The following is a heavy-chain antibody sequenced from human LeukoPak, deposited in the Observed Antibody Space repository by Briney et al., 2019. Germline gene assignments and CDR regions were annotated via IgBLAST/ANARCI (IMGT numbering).Heavy chain of an antibody. V-gene: IGHV3-21*01. J-gene: IGHJ4*02. CDR2: ISTSSSYI. CDR3: ARGGYDSSGTFDY. D-gene: IGHD3-22*01. CDR1: GFTFSNYD. Sequence: GGSVRLSCAASGFTFSNYDMNWVRQAPGKGLEWVSSISTSSSYIYYADSVKGRFTISRDNAKDSLYLQMNSLRPEDTAVYYCARGGYDSSGTFDYWGQGTLVTVSS.